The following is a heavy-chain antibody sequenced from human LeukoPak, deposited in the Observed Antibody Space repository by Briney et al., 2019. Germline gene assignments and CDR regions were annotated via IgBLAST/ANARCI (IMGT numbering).Heavy chain of an antibody. CDR1: GYTFTGYY. CDR3: ARESHVTREDY. Sequence: GASVKVSCKASGYTFTGYYMHWVRQAPGQGLEWMGRINPNNGGTNYAQKFQGRVTMTRDMSMSTAYMELSRLRSVDTAVYYCARESHVTREDYWGQGTLVTVSS. J-gene: IGHJ4*02. V-gene: IGHV1-2*06. D-gene: IGHD3-10*01. CDR2: INPNNGGT.